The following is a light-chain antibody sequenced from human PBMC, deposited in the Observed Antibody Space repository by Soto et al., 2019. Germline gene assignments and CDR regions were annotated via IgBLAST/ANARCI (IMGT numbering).Light chain of an antibody. CDR2: ANN. CDR3: AAWDDSLNGLV. V-gene: IGLV1-44*01. Sequence: QSVLTQPLSVSGTPGQRVSISCSGSRSNIGINAVDWYHQLPGTAPKVLIYANNQRPSGVPDRFSGSKSGTSASLAINGLQSDDEAHYYCAAWDDSLNGLVFGGGTKLTVL. J-gene: IGLJ2*01. CDR1: RSNIGINA.